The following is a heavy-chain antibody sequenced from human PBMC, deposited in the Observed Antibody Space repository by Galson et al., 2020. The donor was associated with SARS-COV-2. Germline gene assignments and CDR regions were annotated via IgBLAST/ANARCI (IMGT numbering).Heavy chain of an antibody. Sequence: GGSLRLSCAASGFTFSSYGMHWVRQAPGKGLEWVAVIWYDGSNKYYVDSVKGRFTISRDNAKNSLYLQMNSLRAEDTAVYYCARAGYGVANWGQGTLVTVSS. D-gene: IGHD4-17*01. J-gene: IGHJ4*02. V-gene: IGHV3-33*01. CDR3: ARAGYGVAN. CDR1: GFTFSSYG. CDR2: IWYDGSNK.